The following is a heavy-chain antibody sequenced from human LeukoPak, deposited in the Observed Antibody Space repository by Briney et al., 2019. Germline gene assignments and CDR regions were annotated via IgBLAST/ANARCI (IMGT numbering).Heavy chain of an antibody. CDR2: IYYSGST. J-gene: IGHJ4*02. Sequence: PSETLPLTCTVSGGSISGYYWSWVRQPPGKGLEWIGYIYYSGSTNYNPSLKSRVTISVDTSKNQFSLKLTSVTAADTAVYYCAKKLLPHTMYLFFDYWGQGTLVTVSS. D-gene: IGHD2-15*01. V-gene: IGHV4-59*12. CDR1: GGSISGYY. CDR3: AKKLLPHTMYLFFDY.